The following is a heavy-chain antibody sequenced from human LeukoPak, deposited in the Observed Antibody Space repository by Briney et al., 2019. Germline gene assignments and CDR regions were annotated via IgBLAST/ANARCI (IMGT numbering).Heavy chain of an antibody. J-gene: IGHJ4*01. CDR1: GFIFDDYG. Sequence: GGSLRLSCAASGFIFDDYGMSWVRQAPGKGLEWVSSINWNGGITAYADSVKGRFTISRDSAKNSLYLQMNGLRAEDTALYYGARPRGGVQLWGDWGQGALVTVSS. CDR2: INWNGGIT. D-gene: IGHD3-10*01. V-gene: IGHV3-20*04. CDR3: ARPRGGVQLWGD.